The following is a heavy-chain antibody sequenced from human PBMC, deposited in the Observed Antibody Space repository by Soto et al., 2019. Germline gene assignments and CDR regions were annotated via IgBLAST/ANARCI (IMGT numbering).Heavy chain of an antibody. D-gene: IGHD1-20*01. Sequence: SETLSLTCTVSGGSISSGGYYWSWIRQHPGKGLEWIGYLYYSGSTYYNPSLKSRVTISVDASKNHFSLKLTSVTAADTAVYYCARDRVTGTLDYWGQGALVTVSS. J-gene: IGHJ4*02. CDR1: GGSISSGGYY. V-gene: IGHV4-31*03. CDR3: ARDRVTGTLDY. CDR2: LYYSGST.